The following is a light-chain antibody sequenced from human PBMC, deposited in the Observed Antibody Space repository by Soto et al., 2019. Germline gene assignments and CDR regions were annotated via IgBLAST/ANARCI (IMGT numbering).Light chain of an antibody. CDR2: AAS. CDR1: QGISNS. V-gene: IGKV1-27*01. J-gene: IGKJ1*01. Sequence: IQMTQPQSSLSASVGDRVTITCRASQGISNSLAWYQQKPGKVPKLLIYAASTLQSGVPSRFSGSGSGKDFTLTISSLQPEDVATYYCQKYNSAPWTFGQGTKVEIK. CDR3: QKYNSAPWT.